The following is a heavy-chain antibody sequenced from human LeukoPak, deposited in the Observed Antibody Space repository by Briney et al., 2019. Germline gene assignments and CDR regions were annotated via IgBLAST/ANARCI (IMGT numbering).Heavy chain of an antibody. CDR1: GFSFSAYG. CDR2: IWYDGSSK. D-gene: IGHD6-13*01. V-gene: IGHV3-33*01. CDR3: ARSQSSSLIDY. Sequence: GRSLRLSCAASGFSFSAYGVHWVRQAPGKGLEWVAVIWYDGSSKDYADSVKGRFTLSRDNSKNTLYLQMNSLTDEGTAVYYCARSQSSSLIDYWGQGTLVTVSS. J-gene: IGHJ4*02.